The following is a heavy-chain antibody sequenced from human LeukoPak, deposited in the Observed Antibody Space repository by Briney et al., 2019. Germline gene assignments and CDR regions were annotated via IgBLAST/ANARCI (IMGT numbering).Heavy chain of an antibody. CDR1: GFTFSSYW. D-gene: IGHD3-10*01. CDR2: INSDGSST. J-gene: IGHJ4*02. CDR3: ARIPGGSGSQYDY. Sequence: GGSLRLSCAASGFTFSSYWMHWVRQAPGKGLVWVSRINSDGSSTFYADSVKGRFTTSRDNAENTVYLQMNSLRADDTAVYYCARIPGGSGSQYDYWGQGTQVIVSS. V-gene: IGHV3-74*01.